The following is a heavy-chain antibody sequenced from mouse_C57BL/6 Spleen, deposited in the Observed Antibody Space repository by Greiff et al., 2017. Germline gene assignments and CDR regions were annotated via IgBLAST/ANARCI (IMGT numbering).Heavy chain of an antibody. J-gene: IGHJ1*03. CDR2: IHPNSGST. V-gene: IGHV1-64*01. CDR3: ARNYCVSRYKYFDV. Sequence: QVQLQQPGAELVKPGASVKLSCKASGYTFTSYWMHWVKQSPGQGLEWIGMIHPNSGSTNYNEKFKSKATLTVDKSSSTAYMQLSILTSADSAVYYFARNYCVSRYKYFDVWGTGTTVTVSS. D-gene: IGHD1-1*01. CDR1: GYTFTSYW.